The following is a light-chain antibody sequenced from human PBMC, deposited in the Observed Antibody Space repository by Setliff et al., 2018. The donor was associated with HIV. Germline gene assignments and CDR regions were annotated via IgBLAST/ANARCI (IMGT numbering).Light chain of an antibody. V-gene: IGLV6-57*01. CDR1: SGSIASNY. J-gene: IGLJ1*01. CDR2: EDN. CDR3: QSYDSSNYV. Sequence: NFMLTQPHSVSESPGKTVTISCTRSSGSIASNYVQWYQQRPGSSPTTVIYEDNQRPSGVPDRFSGSIDSSSNSASLTISGLKTEDEADYYCQSYDSSNYVFGNGTKGTV.